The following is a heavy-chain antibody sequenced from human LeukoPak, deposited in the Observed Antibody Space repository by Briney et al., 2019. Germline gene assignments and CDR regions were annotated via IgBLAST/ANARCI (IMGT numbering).Heavy chain of an antibody. J-gene: IGHJ4*02. CDR2: IDTSGST. CDR3: ATMYRNTYIFDY. Sequence: SETLSLTCTLSGGYISSYYWSWLRQPAGGGLEWSGRIDTSGSTNYNPSITGRVTMSLATSKNQFSLKLSSVTAAGTAVYYCATMYRNTYIFDYWGQGTLVTVSS. V-gene: IGHV4-4*07. D-gene: IGHD1-26*01. CDR1: GGYISSYY.